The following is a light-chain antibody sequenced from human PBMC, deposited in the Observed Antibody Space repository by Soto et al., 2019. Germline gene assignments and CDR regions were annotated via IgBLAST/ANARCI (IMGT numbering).Light chain of an antibody. CDR2: GAS. V-gene: IGKV3-20*01. CDR1: QSVSSSY. J-gene: IGKJ5*01. Sequence: EIVLTQSPVTLSLSPGERATLSCRASQSVSSSYLAWYQQKPGQPPRLLIYGASSRATGIPDRFSGSGSGTDFTLTISRLEPEDFAVFYRQHYHSLPITFGQGTRLEIK. CDR3: QHYHSLPIT.